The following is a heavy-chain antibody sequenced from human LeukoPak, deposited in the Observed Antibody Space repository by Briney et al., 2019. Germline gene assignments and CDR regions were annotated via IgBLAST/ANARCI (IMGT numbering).Heavy chain of an antibody. CDR2: IYHSGST. V-gene: IGHV4-30-2*01. CDR1: GGSLSSGGYY. J-gene: IGHJ4*02. CDR3: AIDTGTYYIPYYFDY. D-gene: IGHD1-26*01. Sequence: SQTLSLTCTVSGGSLSSGGYYWSWIRQPPGKGREWIGYIYHSGSTYYNPPLKSRVTISVDRSKNQFSLKLSSVTAADTAVYYCAIDTGTYYIPYYFDYWGQGTLVTVSS.